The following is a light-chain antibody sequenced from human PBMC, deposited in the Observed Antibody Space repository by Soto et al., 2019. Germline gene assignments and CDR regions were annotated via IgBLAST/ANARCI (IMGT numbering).Light chain of an antibody. Sequence: DIQMTQSPSSVSASVGDRVTITCRASQGISTWLTWYQRKPGKAPTLLIYGASSLQWGVPSRFSGSGSGTDFTLTISSLQPEDFATYYCQQADSFPYSFGQGTSLEL. CDR3: QQADSFPYS. J-gene: IGKJ2*03. CDR1: QGISTW. V-gene: IGKV1-12*01. CDR2: GAS.